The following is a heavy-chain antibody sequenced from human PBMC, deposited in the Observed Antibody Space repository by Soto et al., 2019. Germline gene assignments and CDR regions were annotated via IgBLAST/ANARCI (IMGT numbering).Heavy chain of an antibody. J-gene: IGHJ3*01. CDR1: GFPFNSYA. Sequence: QVQLVESGGGVVQPGRSLRLSCAASGFPFNSYAFHWVRQAPGKGLEWVSLISYDGSNKYYAGSVKGRFTTSRDKSENTVQLQMNSLRGDDTAVYYCARQVDAFDVWGQGTMVTVSS. V-gene: IGHV3-30-3*01. CDR3: ARQVDAFDV. CDR2: ISYDGSNK.